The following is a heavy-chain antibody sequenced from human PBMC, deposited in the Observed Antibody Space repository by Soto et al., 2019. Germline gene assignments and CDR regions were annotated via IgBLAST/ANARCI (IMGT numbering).Heavy chain of an antibody. V-gene: IGHV4-59*01. Sequence: TSETLSLTCTVSGGSISSYYWSWIRQPPGKGLEWIGYIYYSGSTNYNPSLKSRVTTSVDTSKNQFSLKLSSVTAADTAVYYCETLYDSIEIYIRGQGTMLPVSS. J-gene: IGHJ3*02. CDR3: ETLYDSIEIYI. CDR2: IYYSGST. D-gene: IGHD3-22*01. CDR1: GGSISSYY.